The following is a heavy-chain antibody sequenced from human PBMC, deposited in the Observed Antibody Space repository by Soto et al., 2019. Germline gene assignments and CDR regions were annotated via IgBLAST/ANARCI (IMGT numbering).Heavy chain of an antibody. V-gene: IGHV3-33*01. CDR3: ARDRMDRTNTVTSQGMDV. CDR1: GFTFSSYG. D-gene: IGHD4-17*01. CDR2: IWYDGSNK. J-gene: IGHJ6*02. Sequence: QVQLVESGGGVVQPGRSLRLSCAASGFTFSSYGMHWVRQAPGKGLEWVAVIWYDGSNKYYADSVKGRFTISRDNSKNTLYLQMNSLRAEDTAVYYCARDRMDRTNTVTSQGMDVWGQGTTVTVSS.